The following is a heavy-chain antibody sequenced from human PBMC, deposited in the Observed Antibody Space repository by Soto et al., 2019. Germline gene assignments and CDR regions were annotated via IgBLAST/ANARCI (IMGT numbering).Heavy chain of an antibody. J-gene: IGHJ4*02. Sequence: GASVKVSCKASGGTFSSYAISWVRQAPGQGLEWMGGIIPIFGTANYAQMFQGRVTITADESTSTAYMELSSLRSEDTAVYYCARAPGDYRFVYFDYWGQGTLVTVSS. CDR2: IIPIFGTA. CDR3: ARAPGDYRFVYFDY. CDR1: GGTFSSYA. D-gene: IGHD4-17*01. V-gene: IGHV1-69*13.